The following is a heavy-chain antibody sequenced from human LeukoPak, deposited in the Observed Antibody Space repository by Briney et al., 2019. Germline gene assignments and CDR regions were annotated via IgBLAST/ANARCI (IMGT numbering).Heavy chain of an antibody. Sequence: GESLKISCKGSGYNFPNYWIGWVRQVPGKGLEWMAIIYPGDSDTRYSPSFQGQVTISADMSIGTAYLQWSSLKASDTAVYYCASPGGSGSYYYFYGINAWGQGTTVTVSS. CDR3: ASPGGSGSYYYFYGINA. J-gene: IGHJ6*02. CDR1: GYNFPNYW. D-gene: IGHD3-10*01. V-gene: IGHV5-51*01. CDR2: IYPGDSDT.